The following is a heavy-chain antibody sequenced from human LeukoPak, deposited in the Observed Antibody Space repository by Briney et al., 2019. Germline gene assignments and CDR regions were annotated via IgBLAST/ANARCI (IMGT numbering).Heavy chain of an antibody. D-gene: IGHD6-13*01. J-gene: IGHJ4*02. V-gene: IGHV3-7*01. Sequence: PGGSLRLSCAASGFTFSSYWMSWVRQAPGKGLEWVTNIRQDGGTMSYVDSVKGRFTISRDNAKNSLYLQMNSLRAEDTAVYYCARGFAAARPIDYWGQGTLVTVSS. CDR1: GFTFSSYW. CDR2: IRQDGGTM. CDR3: ARGFAAARPIDY.